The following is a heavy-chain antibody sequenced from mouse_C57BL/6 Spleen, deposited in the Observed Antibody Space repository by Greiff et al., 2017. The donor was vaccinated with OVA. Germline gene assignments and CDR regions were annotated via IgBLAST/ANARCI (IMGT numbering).Heavy chain of an antibody. J-gene: IGHJ1*03. D-gene: IGHD1-1*01. CDR2: INPSNGGT. Sequence: QVQLQQPGTELVKPGASVKLSCKASGYNFTSYWMHWVKQRPGQGLEWIGNINPSNGGTNYNEKFKSKATLTVDKSSSTADMQLSSLTSEDSAVYYCASHITTVVARYFDVWGTGTTVTVSS. CDR1: GYNFTSYW. CDR3: ASHITTVVARYFDV. V-gene: IGHV1-53*01.